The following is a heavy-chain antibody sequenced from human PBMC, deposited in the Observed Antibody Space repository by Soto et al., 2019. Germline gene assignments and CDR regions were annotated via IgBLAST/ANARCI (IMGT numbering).Heavy chain of an antibody. V-gene: IGHV3-30*18. CDR2: ISYDGSNK. Sequence: GGSLRRSCAASGFTFSSYGMHWVRQAPGKGLEWVAVISYDGSNKYYADSVKGRFTISRDNSKNTLYLQMNSLRAEDTAVYYCANTGYSSSWYGLYYYYGMDVWGQGTTVTVSS. J-gene: IGHJ6*02. CDR3: ANTGYSSSWYGLYYYYGMDV. D-gene: IGHD6-13*01. CDR1: GFTFSSYG.